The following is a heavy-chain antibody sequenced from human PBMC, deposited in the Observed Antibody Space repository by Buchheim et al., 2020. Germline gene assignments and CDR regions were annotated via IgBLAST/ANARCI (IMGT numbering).Heavy chain of an antibody. V-gene: IGHV3-7*01. J-gene: IGHJ4*02. CDR2: IKQDGSEK. Sequence: DVQLVESGGGLVQPGESLRLSCAASAFIFSSYWMTWVRQAPGKGLEWVANIKQDGSEKYYVDSVKGRLTISRDNVQNSLYLQMNSLRAEDTAVYYCARARTHSSGLLYYFDYWGQGTL. CDR1: AFIFSSYW. CDR3: ARARTHSSGLLYYFDY. D-gene: IGHD3-22*01.